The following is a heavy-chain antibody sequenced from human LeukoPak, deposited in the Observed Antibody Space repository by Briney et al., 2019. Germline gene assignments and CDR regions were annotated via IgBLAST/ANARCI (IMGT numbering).Heavy chain of an antibody. D-gene: IGHD2-15*01. J-gene: IGHJ4*02. CDR1: GYTFTSYG. V-gene: IGHV1-18*01. CDR3: ARAGDIVVVVAATFDYFDY. Sequence: ASVKVSCKASGYTFTSYGISWVRQAPGQGLEWMGWISAYNGNTNYAQKLQVRVTMTTDTSTSTAYMELRSLRSDDTAVYYCARAGDIVVVVAATFDYFDYWGQGTLVTVSS. CDR2: ISAYNGNT.